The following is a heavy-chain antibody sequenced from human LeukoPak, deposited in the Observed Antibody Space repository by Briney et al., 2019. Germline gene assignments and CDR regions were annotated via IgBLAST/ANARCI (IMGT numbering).Heavy chain of an antibody. CDR1: GGSISSSSYY. Sequence: PSETLSLTCTVSGGSISSSSYYWGWIRQPPGKGLEWIGSIYYSGSTYYNPTLKSRVTISVYTSKNQFSLKLSSVSAADTAVYYCARRIAVAGTPGAPYYYYMDVWGKGTTVTVSS. V-gene: IGHV4-39*07. D-gene: IGHD6-19*01. CDR3: ARRIAVAGTPGAPYYYYMDV. J-gene: IGHJ6*03. CDR2: IYYSGST.